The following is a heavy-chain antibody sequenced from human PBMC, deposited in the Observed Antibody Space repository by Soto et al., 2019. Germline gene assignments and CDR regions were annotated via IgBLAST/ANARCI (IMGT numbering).Heavy chain of an antibody. CDR2: VYHTGTT. CDR3: ARALLNDYNSRYYHYYFAMDV. J-gene: IGHJ6*02. D-gene: IGHD3-22*01. CDR1: CGPVRGYDLY. V-gene: IGHV4-31*02. Sequence: SETLSLTFVVSCGPVRGYDLYWSWIRHLPGNGLEWIANVYHTGTTYYNPSLKSRVSMSVDTSQNQFSLILASVTAADTAVYYCARALLNDYNSRYYHYYFAMDVWGQGTSVTVSS.